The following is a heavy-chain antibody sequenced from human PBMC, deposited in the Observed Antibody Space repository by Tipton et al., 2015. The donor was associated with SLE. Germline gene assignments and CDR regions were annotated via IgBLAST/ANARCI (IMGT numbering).Heavy chain of an antibody. Sequence: TLSLTCAVYGESFSGYFWSWIRQPPGKGLEWIGEIIHSGSTNYNPSLKSRVTISVDTSKNQFSLKLSSVTAADTAVYYCARQDHKGFDYWGQGTLVTVSS. CDR3: ARQDHKGFDY. D-gene: IGHD2-15*01. V-gene: IGHV4-34*12. J-gene: IGHJ4*02. CDR1: GESFSGYF. CDR2: IIHSGST.